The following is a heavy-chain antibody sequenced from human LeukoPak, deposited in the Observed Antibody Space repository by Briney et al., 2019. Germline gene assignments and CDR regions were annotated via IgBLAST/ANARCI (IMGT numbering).Heavy chain of an antibody. V-gene: IGHV3-66*01. CDR2: IYGGGDT. CDR3: ARYYYDSSGYYSSNVRRDYYYYYYMDV. Sequence: PGGSLRLSCAASGFTFSITYMAWVRQTPGKGLEWVSVIYGGGDTKYADSVKGRFTVARDNSKKTLYLQMNSLRAEDTAVYYCARYYYDSSGYYSSNVRRDYYYYYYMDVWGKGTTVTISS. CDR1: GFTFSITY. D-gene: IGHD3-22*01. J-gene: IGHJ6*03.